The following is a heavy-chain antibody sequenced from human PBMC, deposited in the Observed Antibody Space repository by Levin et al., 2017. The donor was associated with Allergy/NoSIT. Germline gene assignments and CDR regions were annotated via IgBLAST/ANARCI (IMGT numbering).Heavy chain of an antibody. V-gene: IGHV3-74*01. CDR3: ARGGCSSTSCLDN. D-gene: IGHD2-2*01. CDR2: INSDGSNT. CDR1: GFTFSNYW. Sequence: AASVKVSCAASGFTFSNYWMHWVRQASGKGLVWVSHINSDGSNTNYADSVKGRFTISRDNAKNTLYLQMNSLRDEDTAVYYCARGGCSSTSCLDNWGQGTLVTVSP. J-gene: IGHJ4*02.